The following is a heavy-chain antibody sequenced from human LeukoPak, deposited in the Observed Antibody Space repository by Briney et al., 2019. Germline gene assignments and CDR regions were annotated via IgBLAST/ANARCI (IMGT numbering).Heavy chain of an antibody. J-gene: IGHJ6*02. CDR1: GFTFSSYA. CDR2: ISGSGGST. CDR3: AKEEVGALYYYYGMDV. D-gene: IGHD1-26*01. V-gene: IGHV3-23*01. Sequence: HAGGSLRLSCAASGFTFSSYAMSWVRQAPGKGLEWVSGISGSGGSTNYADSVKGRFTISRDNSKNTLYLQMNSLRAEDTAVYYCAKEEVGALYYYYGMDVWGQGTTVTVSS.